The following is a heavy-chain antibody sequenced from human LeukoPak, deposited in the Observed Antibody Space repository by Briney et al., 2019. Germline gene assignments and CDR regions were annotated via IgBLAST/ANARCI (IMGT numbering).Heavy chain of an antibody. CDR3: AADLYYYDSSGYPPLDP. D-gene: IGHD3-22*01. CDR1: GFTFTSSA. J-gene: IGHJ5*02. CDR2: IVVGSGNT. V-gene: IGHV1-58*02. Sequence: ASVKVSCKASGFTFTSSAMQWVRQARGQRLEWIGWIVVGSGNTNYAQKFQERLTITRDMSTSTAYMELSSLRSEDTAVYYCAADLYYYDSSGYPPLDPWGQGTLVTVSS.